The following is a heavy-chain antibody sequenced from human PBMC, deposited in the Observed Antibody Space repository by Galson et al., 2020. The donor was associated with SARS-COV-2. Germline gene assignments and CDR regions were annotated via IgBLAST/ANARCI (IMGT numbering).Heavy chain of an antibody. CDR2: IYHSGST. CDR3: ARSAKNYKITMIVGITNRWWFHP. V-gene: IGHV4-4*02. CDR1: GGSISSSNW. J-gene: IGHJ5*02. Sequence: SETLSLTCAVSGGSISSSNWWSWVRQPPGKGLEWIGEIYHSGSTNYNPSLKSRVTISVDKSKNQFSLKLSSVTAADTAVYYCARSAKNYKITMIVGITNRWWFHPWGQGNLVPVSS. D-gene: IGHD3-22*01.